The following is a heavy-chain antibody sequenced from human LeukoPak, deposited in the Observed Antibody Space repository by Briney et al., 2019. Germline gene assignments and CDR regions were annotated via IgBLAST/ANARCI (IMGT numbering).Heavy chain of an antibody. CDR3: AKGLRCSGGSCYSPYYYYMDV. J-gene: IGHJ6*03. CDR1: GFTFSNYA. V-gene: IGHV3-30*02. Sequence: PGGSLRLSCAASGFTFSNYAMHWVRQAPGKGLEWVAFIRYDGSNKYYADSVKGRFTISRDNSKNTLYLQMTSLRAEDTAVYYCAKGLRCSGGSCYSPYYYYMDVWGKGTTVTISS. D-gene: IGHD2-15*01. CDR2: IRYDGSNK.